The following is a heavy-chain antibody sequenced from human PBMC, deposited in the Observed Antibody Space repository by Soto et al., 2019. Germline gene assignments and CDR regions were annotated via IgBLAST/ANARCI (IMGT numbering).Heavy chain of an antibody. V-gene: IGHV1-3*01. CDR2: INAGNGNT. CDR1: GYTFTTSA. J-gene: IGHJ6*02. Sequence: CAAVKVPCKASGYTFTTSAMHCVAQYPLQGLEGMGWINAGNGNTKYSQKFQGRVTITRDTSASTAYMELSSLRSEDTAVYYCARDLPLPAAIGPPYYYYYGMDVCGQGTTVTVSS. D-gene: IGHD2-2*01. CDR3: ARDLPLPAAIGPPYYYYYGMDV.